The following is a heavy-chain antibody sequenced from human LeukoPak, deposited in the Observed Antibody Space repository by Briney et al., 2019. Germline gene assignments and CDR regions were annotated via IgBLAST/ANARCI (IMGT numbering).Heavy chain of an antibody. V-gene: IGHV1-46*01. D-gene: IGHD6-6*01. CDR1: GYTFTGYY. J-gene: IGHJ6*03. CDR3: ARDEEIAAHPGVGYYYYMDV. CDR2: INPSGGST. Sequence: ASVKVSCKASGYTFTGYYMHWVRQAPGQGLEWMGIINPSGGSTSYAQKFQGRVTMTRDTSTSTVYMELSSLRSEDTAVYYCARDEEIAAHPGVGYYYYMDVWGKGTTVTVSS.